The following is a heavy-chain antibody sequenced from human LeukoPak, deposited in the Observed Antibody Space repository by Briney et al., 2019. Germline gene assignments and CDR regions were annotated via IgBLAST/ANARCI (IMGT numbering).Heavy chain of an antibody. J-gene: IGHJ6*03. CDR2: VAPSGKT. CDR1: GDSISPYY. D-gene: IGHD2-15*01. CDR3: ARDRRYCSGGSCIVGSYMDV. Sequence: SETLSLTCAVSGDSISPYYWSWIRQSAGKGLEWIGRVAPSGKTYYNLSLKSRLTMSLDTSTNQFSLRLRSLTAADTAVYYCARDRRYCSGGSCIVGSYMDVWGKGTTVTVSS. V-gene: IGHV4-4*07.